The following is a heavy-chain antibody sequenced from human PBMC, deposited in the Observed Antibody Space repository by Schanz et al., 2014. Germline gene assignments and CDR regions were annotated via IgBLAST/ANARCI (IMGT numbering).Heavy chain of an antibody. V-gene: IGHV3-48*01. CDR3: ARPALWFGDNCFDP. CDR1: GITFSSHS. Sequence: EVQLVESGGGLVQPGGSLRLSCAASGITFSSHSFNWVRQAPGKGPEWVSYIRSSSTPIYYADSVKGRFTISRDNAKNTLYLQMNSLRAEDTAVYYCARPALWFGDNCFDPWGQGTLVTVSS. J-gene: IGHJ5*02. D-gene: IGHD3-10*01. CDR2: IRSSSTPI.